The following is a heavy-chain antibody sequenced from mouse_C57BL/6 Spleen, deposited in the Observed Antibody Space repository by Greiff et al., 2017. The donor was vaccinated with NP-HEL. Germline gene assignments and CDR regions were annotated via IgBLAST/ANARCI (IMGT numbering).Heavy chain of an antibody. CDR2: INPNNGGT. V-gene: IGHV1-18*01. CDR3: ALYYYGSSYDALYAMDY. J-gene: IGHJ4*01. Sequence: EVQLQQSGPELVKPGASVKIPCKASGYTFTDYNMDWVKQSHGKSLEWIGDINPNNGGTIYNQKFKGKATLTVDKSSSPAYMELRSLTSEDTAVYYCALYYYGSSYDALYAMDYWGQGTSVTVSS. D-gene: IGHD1-1*01. CDR1: GYTFTDYN.